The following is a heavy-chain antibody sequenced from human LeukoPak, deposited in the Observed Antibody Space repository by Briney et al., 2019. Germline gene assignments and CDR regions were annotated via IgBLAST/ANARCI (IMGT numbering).Heavy chain of an antibody. J-gene: IGHJ6*03. CDR3: AKDGSTLNYYYYYMDV. CDR1: GFTFDDYA. V-gene: IGHV3-9*01. D-gene: IGHD2/OR15-2a*01. Sequence: GGSLRLSCAASGFTFDDYAMHWVRQAPGKGLEWVSGISWNSGSIGYADSVKGRFTISRDNAKNSLYLQMNSLRVEDTALYYCAKDGSTLNYYYYYMDVWGKGTTVTVSS. CDR2: ISWNSGSI.